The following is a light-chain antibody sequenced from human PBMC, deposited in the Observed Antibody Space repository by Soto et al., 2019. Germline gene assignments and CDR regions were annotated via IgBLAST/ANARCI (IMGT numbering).Light chain of an antibody. CDR2: NAS. CDR1: QSVSTF. V-gene: IGKV3-11*01. Sequence: EIVLTQSPATLSLSPGDRAILSCRASQSVSTFLAWFQQKPGQPPRLLIYNASNRTTGIPARFSGSGSGTDFTLTISSLEPEDAAVYYCQQRSNWPPITFGQGTRLEIK. CDR3: QQRSNWPPIT. J-gene: IGKJ5*01.